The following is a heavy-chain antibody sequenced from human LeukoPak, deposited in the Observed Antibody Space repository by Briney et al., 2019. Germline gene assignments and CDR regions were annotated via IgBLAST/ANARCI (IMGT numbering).Heavy chain of an antibody. CDR1: GVSVSRHY. D-gene: IGHD3-16*02. CDR2: IYCSGTT. J-gene: IGHJ6*02. V-gene: IGHV3-66*01. Sequence: PWGSLRLSCAASGVSVSRHYMSWVRQAPGKGLEWISVIYCSGTTYYTHSVKGRFTISIDNSKNTVFLQMNSLRAEDTAVYYCARDMRGLSYGMDVWGQGTPVTVSS. CDR3: ARDMRGLSYGMDV.